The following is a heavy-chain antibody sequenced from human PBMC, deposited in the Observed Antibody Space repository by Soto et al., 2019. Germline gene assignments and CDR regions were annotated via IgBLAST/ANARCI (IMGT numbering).Heavy chain of an antibody. CDR2: ISSSSSYI. D-gene: IGHD5-12*01. CDR1: GFTFGNYW. J-gene: IGHJ6*02. Sequence: GGSLRLSCAASGFTFGNYWMSWVRQAAGRGLEWVSSISSSSSYIYYADSVKGRFTISRDNAKNSLYLQMNSLRAEDTAVYYWASTRRDGYNNYYYYYGMDVWGQGTTVTVSS. CDR3: ASTRRDGYNNYYYYYGMDV. V-gene: IGHV3-21*01.